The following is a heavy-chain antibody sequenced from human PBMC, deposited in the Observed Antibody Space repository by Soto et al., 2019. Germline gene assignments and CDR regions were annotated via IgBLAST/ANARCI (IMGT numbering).Heavy chain of an antibody. Sequence: SETLSLTCSVSGGSISSSSYYWGWIRQPPGKGLEWIGSMYYGGSTYYNPSLKSRGNISVDTSKNQFSLKLSSVTAADTAVYYCERHNRIAVRQTVWFDPWGQGTLVTV. J-gene: IGHJ5*02. V-gene: IGHV4-39*01. D-gene: IGHD6-6*01. CDR3: ERHNRIAVRQTVWFDP. CDR2: MYYGGST. CDR1: GGSISSSSYY.